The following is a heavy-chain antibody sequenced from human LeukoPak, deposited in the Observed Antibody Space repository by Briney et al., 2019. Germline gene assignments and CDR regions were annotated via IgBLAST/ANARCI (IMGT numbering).Heavy chain of an antibody. CDR2: IYPGDSDT. D-gene: IGHD2-15*01. CDR1: GYSFTSYW. V-gene: IGHV5-51*01. J-gene: IGHJ4*02. CDR3: ARGYCSGGSCYNPFDY. Sequence: GESLKISCKGSGYSFTSYWIGWVRQMPGKGLEWMGIIYPGDSDTRYSPSFQGQVTISADKSISTAYLQWSSLKASDTAMYHCARGYCSGGSCYNPFDYWGQGTLVTVSS.